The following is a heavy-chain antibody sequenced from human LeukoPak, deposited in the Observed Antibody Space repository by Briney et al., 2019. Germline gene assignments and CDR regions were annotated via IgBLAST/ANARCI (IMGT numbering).Heavy chain of an antibody. V-gene: IGHV1-46*01. CDR3: ARDPYDTDAFDI. CDR2: INPSGGST. D-gene: IGHD3-22*01. CDR1: GYTFTSYY. Sequence: GASVKVSCKASGYTFTSYYMHWVRQAPGQGLEWMGIINPSGGSTSYAQKFQGRVTMTRDMSTSTVYMELSSLRSDDTAVYYCARDPYDTDAFDIWGQGTMVTVSS. J-gene: IGHJ3*02.